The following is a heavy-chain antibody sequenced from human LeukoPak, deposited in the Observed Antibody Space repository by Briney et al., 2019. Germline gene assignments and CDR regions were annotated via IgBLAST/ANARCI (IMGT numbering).Heavy chain of an antibody. J-gene: IGHJ6*03. V-gene: IGHV1-2*02. D-gene: IGHD3-16*01. Sequence: ASVNVSCKASGYTFTAYYMHWVRQAPGQDLEWMGWINPNTGGTDYAQTFQDRVTMTRDTSISTAHMELSRLTSDDTAVYYCVRGGLLGYYYHNMDVWGEGTTVTVSS. CDR3: VRGGLLGYYYHNMDV. CDR1: GYTFTAYY. CDR2: INPNTGGT.